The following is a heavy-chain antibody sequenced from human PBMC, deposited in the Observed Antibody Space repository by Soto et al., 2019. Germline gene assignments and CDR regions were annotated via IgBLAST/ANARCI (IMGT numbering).Heavy chain of an antibody. CDR1: GYSFTSYW. Sequence: GESLKISCKGSGYSFTSYWIGWVRQMPGKGLEWMGIIYPGDSDTRYSPSFQGQVTISADKSISTAYLQWSSLKASDTAMYYCARHVEWELDYYYGMDVWGQGTTVTVSS. V-gene: IGHV5-51*01. CDR3: ARHVEWELDYYYGMDV. D-gene: IGHD1-26*01. CDR2: IYPGDSDT. J-gene: IGHJ6*02.